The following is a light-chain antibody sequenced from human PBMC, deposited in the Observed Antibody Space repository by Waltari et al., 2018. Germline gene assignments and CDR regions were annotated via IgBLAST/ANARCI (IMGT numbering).Light chain of an antibody. CDR3: QQYGSSPPALT. CDR1: QSVSSSY. Sequence: EIVLTQSPGTLSLSPGERATLSCRASQSVSSSYLAWYQQKPSQAPRLLIDGASSRATGIPARFSGSGSGTDFTLTISRLEPEDFAVYYCQQYGSSPPALTFGGGTKVEIK. CDR2: GAS. J-gene: IGKJ4*01. V-gene: IGKV3-20*01.